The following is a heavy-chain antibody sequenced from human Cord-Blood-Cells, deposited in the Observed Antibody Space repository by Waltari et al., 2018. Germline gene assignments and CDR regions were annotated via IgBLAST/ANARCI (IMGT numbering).Heavy chain of an antibody. D-gene: IGHD3-3*01. Sequence: EVQLVESGGGLVQPGGSLRLSCAASGFTFISYWMHWVRQAPGKGLVWVSRINSDGSSTSYADSVKGRFTISRDNAKNTLYLQMNSLRAEDTAVYYCARDYPMDDFWSGYYDYWGQGTLVTVSS. V-gene: IGHV3-74*01. CDR2: INSDGSST. CDR3: ARDYPMDDFWSGYYDY. CDR1: GFTFISYW. J-gene: IGHJ4*02.